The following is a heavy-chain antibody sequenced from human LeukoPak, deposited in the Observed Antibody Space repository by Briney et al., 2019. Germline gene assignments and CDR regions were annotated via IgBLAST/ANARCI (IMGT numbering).Heavy chain of an antibody. J-gene: IGHJ4*02. CDR2: IIPIFGTA. V-gene: IGHV1-69*13. CDR3: ARVSSGYYGCDY. CDR1: GGTFSSYA. Sequence: GAAVKVSCKASGGTFSSYAISWVRQAPGQGLEWMGGIIPIFGTANYAQKFQGRVTITADESTSTAYMELSSLRSEDTAVYYCARVSSGYYGCDYWGQGTLVTVSS. D-gene: IGHD3-22*01.